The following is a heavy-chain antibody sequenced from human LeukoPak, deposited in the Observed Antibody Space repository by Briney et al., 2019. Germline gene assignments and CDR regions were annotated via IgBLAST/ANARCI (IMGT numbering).Heavy chain of an antibody. J-gene: IGHJ4*02. Sequence: GGSLRLSCAASGFTFTNYWMSWVRQAPGKGLVWVANTKQDETEKHYADSVKGRFTISRDNAQNSLYLQMNSLRAEDTAAYFCARNRQWLLADYWGQGTVVTVSS. V-gene: IGHV3-7*04. CDR2: TKQDETEK. D-gene: IGHD3-22*01. CDR3: ARNRQWLLADY. CDR1: GFTFTNYW.